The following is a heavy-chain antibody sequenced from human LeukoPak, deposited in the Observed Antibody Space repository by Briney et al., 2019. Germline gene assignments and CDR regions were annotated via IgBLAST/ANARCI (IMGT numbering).Heavy chain of an antibody. Sequence: GASVKVSCKASGYTFTSYGISWVRQAPGQGLEWMGWISAYNGNTNYAQKLQGRATMTTDTSTSTAYMELRSLRSDDTAVYYCARAISYAYDSSGYCALYYFDYWGQGTLVTVSS. V-gene: IGHV1-18*01. CDR1: GYTFTSYG. CDR2: ISAYNGNT. D-gene: IGHD3-22*01. J-gene: IGHJ4*02. CDR3: ARAISYAYDSSGYCALYYFDY.